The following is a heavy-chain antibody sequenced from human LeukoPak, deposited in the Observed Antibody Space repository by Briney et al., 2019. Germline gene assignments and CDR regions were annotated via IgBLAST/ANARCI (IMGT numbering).Heavy chain of an antibody. Sequence: PGGSLRLSCVVSGFTVSSNHTSWVRQAPGKGLEWVSGIYSGGTTYYADAVKGRFIISRDNSKNTLYLQVNSLRAEDTAVYYCARDAGRYFDWLGYWGQGTLVTVSS. V-gene: IGHV3-66*01. D-gene: IGHD3-9*01. CDR3: ARDAGRYFDWLGY. CDR2: IYSGGTT. J-gene: IGHJ4*02. CDR1: GFTVSSNH.